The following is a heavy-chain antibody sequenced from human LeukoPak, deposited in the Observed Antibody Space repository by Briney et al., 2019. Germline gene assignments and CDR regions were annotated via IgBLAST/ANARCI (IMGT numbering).Heavy chain of an antibody. J-gene: IGHJ3*02. CDR1: GFTFDDYA. CDR2: ISWNSGSI. D-gene: IGHD6-13*01. V-gene: IGHV3-9*03. CDR3: AKDIDSSSWPDAFDT. Sequence: GGSLRLSCAASGFTFDDYAMHWVRHAPGKGLEWVSGISWNSGSIGYADSVKGRFTVSRDNAKNSLYLQMNSLRAEDMALYYCAKDIDSSSWPDAFDTWGQGTMVTVSS.